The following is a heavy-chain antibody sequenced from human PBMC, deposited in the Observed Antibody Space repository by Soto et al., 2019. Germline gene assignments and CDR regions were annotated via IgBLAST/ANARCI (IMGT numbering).Heavy chain of an antibody. CDR1: GGTFSSYA. V-gene: IGHV1-69*13. CDR3: ARPGIVVVPAASAPLDI. D-gene: IGHD2-2*01. CDR2: IIPIFGTA. Sequence: SVKVSCKASGGTFSSYAISWVRQAPGQGLEWMGGIIPIFGTANYAQKFQGRVTITADESTSTAYMELSSLRSEDTAVYYCARPGIVVVPAASAPLDIWGQGTMVTVSS. J-gene: IGHJ3*02.